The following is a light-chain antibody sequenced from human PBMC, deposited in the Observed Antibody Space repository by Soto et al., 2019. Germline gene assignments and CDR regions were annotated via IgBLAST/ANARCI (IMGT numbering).Light chain of an antibody. CDR1: SSNIGAVFD. Sequence: QAVVTQPPSVSGAPGQRVTISGTGSSSNIGAVFDVHWYQQVPGTAPKLLIYENTKRPSGVPDRFSGSKSGTSASLAITGLQAEDEADYYCQSYDSGLSGWLFGGGTKLTVL. CDR2: ENT. V-gene: IGLV1-40*01. J-gene: IGLJ2*01. CDR3: QSYDSGLSGWL.